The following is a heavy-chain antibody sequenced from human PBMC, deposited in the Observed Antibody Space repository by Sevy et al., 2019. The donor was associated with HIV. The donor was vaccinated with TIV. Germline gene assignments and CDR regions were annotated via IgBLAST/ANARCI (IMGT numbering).Heavy chain of an antibody. D-gene: IGHD6-13*01. J-gene: IGHJ4*02. CDR1: GFTFSTYA. CDR2: ISDSGGNT. V-gene: IGHV3-23*01. CDR3: VRAIAADGSF. Sequence: WGSLRLSCAASGFTFSTYAMSWVRQAPGKGLEWVSVISDSGGNTDYADSVKGRFTISRDNARNLVFLQMNSLRVEDTALYYCVRAIAADGSFWGQGTLVTVSS.